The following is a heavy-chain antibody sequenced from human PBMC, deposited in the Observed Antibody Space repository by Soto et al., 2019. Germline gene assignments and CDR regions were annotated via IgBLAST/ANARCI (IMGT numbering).Heavy chain of an antibody. CDR1: GFSLTTSGVG. CDR2: IYWDDDE. D-gene: IGHD1-26*01. CDR3: AHRPGGATFDY. J-gene: IGHJ4*02. Sequence: QITLKESGPTLVKPTQTLTLTCTFSGFSLTTSGVGVGWIRQPPGKALEWLALIYWDDDERYSPSLQTRLTIIKDTSKNQVVLTMTNMDPVDTGTYYCAHRPGGATFDYWGQGISVTVSS. V-gene: IGHV2-5*02.